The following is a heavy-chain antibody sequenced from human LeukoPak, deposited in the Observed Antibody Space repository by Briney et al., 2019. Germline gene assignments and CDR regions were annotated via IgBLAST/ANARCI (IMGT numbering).Heavy chain of an antibody. Sequence: GGSLRLSCAASGFTFSSYSMNWVRQAPGKGLEWVSSISSSSSYIYYADSVKGRFTISRDNAKNSLYLQMNSLRAEDTAVYYCATEGEVGLGYLYWGQGSLVTVSS. D-gene: IGHD5-18*01. CDR1: GFTFSSYS. CDR2: ISSSSSYI. CDR3: ATEGEVGLGYLY. V-gene: IGHV3-21*01. J-gene: IGHJ4*02.